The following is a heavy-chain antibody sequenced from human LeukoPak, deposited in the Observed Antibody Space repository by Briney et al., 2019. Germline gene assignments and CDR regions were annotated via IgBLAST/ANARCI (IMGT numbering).Heavy chain of an antibody. Sequence: ASVKVSCKASRYTFTSYVISWVRQAPGQGLEWMGWINAYNGNTNYAQKLRGRVTMTPDTSPSTAYMELRSKRSAETAVYYCARDFSGGSSYWGHYFNRMDVWGQGNTVTVSS. J-gene: IGHJ6*02. CDR1: RYTFTSYV. CDR3: ARDFSGGSSYWGHYFNRMDV. V-gene: IGHV1-18*01. D-gene: IGHD2-15*01. CDR2: INAYNGNT.